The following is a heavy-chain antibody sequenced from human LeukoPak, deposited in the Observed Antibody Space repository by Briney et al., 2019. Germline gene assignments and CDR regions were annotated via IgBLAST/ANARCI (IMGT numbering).Heavy chain of an antibody. CDR1: GGSISSSNW. CDR3: ARDFVTTPRDYYFDY. V-gene: IGHV4-4*02. J-gene: IGHJ4*02. Sequence: SETLSLTCAVSGGSISSSNWWSWVRQPPGKGLEWIGEIYHSGSTNYNPSLKSRLSISVDKSKNQFSLKLSSVTAADTAVYYCARDFVTTPRDYYFDYWGQGALVTVSS. CDR2: IYHSGST. D-gene: IGHD1-1*01.